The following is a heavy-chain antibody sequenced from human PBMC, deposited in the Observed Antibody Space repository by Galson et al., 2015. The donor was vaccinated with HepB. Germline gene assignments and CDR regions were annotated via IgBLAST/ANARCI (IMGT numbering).Heavy chain of an antibody. V-gene: IGHV5-10-1*01. D-gene: IGHD3-10*01. Sequence: QSGAEVKKPGESLRISCKGSGYSFTRYWISWVRQMPGKGLEWMGRIDPSDSYTNYSPSFQGHVTISADKSISTAYLQWSSLKASDTAMYYCARVYYYGSGEKGYGMDVWGQGTTVTVSS. J-gene: IGHJ6*02. CDR1: GYSFTRYW. CDR3: ARVYYYGSGEKGYGMDV. CDR2: IDPSDSYT.